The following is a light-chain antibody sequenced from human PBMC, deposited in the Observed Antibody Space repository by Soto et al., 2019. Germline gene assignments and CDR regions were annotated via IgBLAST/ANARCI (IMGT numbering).Light chain of an antibody. CDR2: DAS. CDR3: QQYDNRTIK. V-gene: IGKV1-33*01. J-gene: IGKJ5*01. CDR1: QDISNY. Sequence: EIHINQSLTSLSVALTKRGNVTFQASQDISNYLNWYQQKPGKAPKLLIYDASNLETGVPSRFSGSGSGTDFTFTISSLQPEDIATYYCQQYDNRTIKFGQGALLEIK.